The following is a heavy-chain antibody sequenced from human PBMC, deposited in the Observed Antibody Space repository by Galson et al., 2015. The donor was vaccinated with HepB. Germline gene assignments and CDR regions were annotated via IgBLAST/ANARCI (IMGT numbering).Heavy chain of an antibody. CDR2: IIPIFGTA. CDR3: AAGYYDSSGYYLHPLYFDY. D-gene: IGHD3-22*01. V-gene: IGHV1-69*13. Sequence: SVKVSCKASGGTFSSYAISWVRQAPGQGLEWMGGIIPIFGTANYAQKFQGRVTITADESTSTAYMELSSLRSEDTAVYYCAAGYYDSSGYYLHPLYFDYWGQGTLVTVSS. J-gene: IGHJ4*02. CDR1: GGTFSSYA.